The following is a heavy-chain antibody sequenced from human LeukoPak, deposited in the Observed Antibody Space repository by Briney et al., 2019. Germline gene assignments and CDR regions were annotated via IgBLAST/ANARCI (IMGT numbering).Heavy chain of an antibody. Sequence: PGGSLRLSCAASGFTLSGYTMNWVRQAPGKGLQWVSSISASSTYIYYADSVKGRFTISRNNTKNSLYLKMNSLRAEDTAVYYCAREKSYCAGDCSPAWGQGTLVTVSS. D-gene: IGHD2-21*02. CDR1: GFTLSGYT. CDR3: AREKSYCAGDCSPA. CDR2: ISASSTYI. J-gene: IGHJ5*02. V-gene: IGHV3-21*01.